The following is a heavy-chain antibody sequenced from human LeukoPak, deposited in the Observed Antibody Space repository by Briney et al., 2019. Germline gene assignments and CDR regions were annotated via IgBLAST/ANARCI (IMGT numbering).Heavy chain of an antibody. CDR3: ARHYGDY. J-gene: IGHJ4*02. Sequence: TSETLSLTCTVSGYSISSGYYWGWIRQPPGKGLEWIGSIYHSGRTYYNPSLKSRVTISVDTSKNQFSLKLSSVTAADTAVYYCARHYGDYWGQGTLVTVSS. V-gene: IGHV4-38-2*02. CDR1: GYSISSGYY. CDR2: IYHSGRT. D-gene: IGHD4-17*01.